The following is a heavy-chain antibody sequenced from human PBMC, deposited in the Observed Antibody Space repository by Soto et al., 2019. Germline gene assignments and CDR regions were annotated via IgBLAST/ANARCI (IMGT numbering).Heavy chain of an antibody. CDR1: GGSISSGDYY. CDR2: IYYSGST. V-gene: IGHV4-30-4*01. Sequence: SETLSLTCTVSGGSISSGDYYWSWIRQPPGKGLEWIGYIYYSGSTYYNPSLKSRVTISVDTSKNQFSLKLSSVTAADTAVYYCAREIVVVPAAISWGPGTLVTVSS. J-gene: IGHJ4*02. CDR3: AREIVVVPAAIS. D-gene: IGHD2-2*02.